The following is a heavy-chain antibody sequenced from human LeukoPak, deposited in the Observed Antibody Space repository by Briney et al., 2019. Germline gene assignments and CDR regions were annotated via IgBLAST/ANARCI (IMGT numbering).Heavy chain of an antibody. Sequence: GRSLRLSCAASGFTFRDYHMSWIRQAPGKGLEWVAYIVGSSSYTNYADSVKGRFTISRDNGENSLYLHVNSLRDEDTAVYYCARGYDYGDYVDYFDYWGQGTLVTVSS. D-gene: IGHD4-17*01. J-gene: IGHJ4*02. CDR3: ARGYDYGDYVDYFDY. V-gene: IGHV3-11*06. CDR1: GFTFRDYH. CDR2: IVGSSSYT.